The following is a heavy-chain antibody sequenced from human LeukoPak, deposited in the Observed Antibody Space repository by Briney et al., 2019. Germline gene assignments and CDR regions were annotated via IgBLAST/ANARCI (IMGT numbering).Heavy chain of an antibody. CDR1: GFTLSSYG. D-gene: IGHD2-2*02. V-gene: IGHV3-33*01. CDR2: LWYDGRTQ. J-gene: IGHJ6*04. Sequence: GGSLRLSCEASGFTLSSYGMHWVRQAPGKGLEWVAILWYDGRTQHYADSVKGRFTISRDNAKNTLYLQMNRLRAEDTAVYYCASPDGYTFSWYAMDVWGKGTTVAVSS. CDR3: ASPDGYTFSWYAMDV.